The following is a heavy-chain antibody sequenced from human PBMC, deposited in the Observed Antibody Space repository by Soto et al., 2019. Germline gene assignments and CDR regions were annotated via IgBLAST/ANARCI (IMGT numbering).Heavy chain of an antibody. CDR3: ARDLRYSSSSMLYYYYGMDV. V-gene: IGHV4-4*02. J-gene: IGHJ6*01. Sequence: PSETLSLTCANSVGSLGMSDWSSCLRQPPVKRLEWIVQIYLNGGTTYDPSLNTRVTISADMSKNLLSLKLSSVTAADTAVYYWARDLRYSSSSMLYYYYGMDVWGQGTTVTVSS. D-gene: IGHD6-6*01. CDR2: IYLNGGT. CDR1: VGSLGMSDW.